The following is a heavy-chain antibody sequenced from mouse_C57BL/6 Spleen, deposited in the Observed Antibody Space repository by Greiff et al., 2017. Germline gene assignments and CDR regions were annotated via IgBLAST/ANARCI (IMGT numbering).Heavy chain of an antibody. D-gene: IGHD1-1*01. CDR1: GYTFTSYW. CDR2: IDPSDSYT. Sequence: QVQLQQSGAELVMPGASVKLSCKASGYTFTSYWMHWVKQRPGQGLEWIGEIDPSDSYTNYNQKFKGKSTLTVDKSSSTAYMQLSSLTSEDSAVYYCARGGYYGSSYQYFDVWGTGTTVTVSS. CDR3: ARGGYYGSSYQYFDV. V-gene: IGHV1-69*01. J-gene: IGHJ1*03.